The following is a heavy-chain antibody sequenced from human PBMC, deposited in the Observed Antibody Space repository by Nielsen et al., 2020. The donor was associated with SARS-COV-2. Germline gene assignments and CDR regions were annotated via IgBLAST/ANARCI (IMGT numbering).Heavy chain of an antibody. D-gene: IGHD2-2*03. CDR1: GFTFSSYA. V-gene: IGHV3-30-3*01. CDR2: ISYDGSNK. CDR3: ARDLGSYYGMDV. Sequence: GESLKISCAASGFTFSSYAMHWVRQAPGKGLEWVAVISYDGSNKYYADSVKGRFTISRDNSKNTLYLQMNSLRAEDTAVYYCARDLGSYYGMDVWGQGTTVTVSS. J-gene: IGHJ6*02.